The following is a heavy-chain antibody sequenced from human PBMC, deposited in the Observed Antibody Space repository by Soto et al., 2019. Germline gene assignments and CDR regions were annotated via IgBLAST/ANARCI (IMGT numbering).Heavy chain of an antibody. Sequence: QMHLQESGSGLVKPSQTLSLTGAVSGGSLSSSAYSWSWIRQPPGKGLEWIGFIYQSGSTYYNPSRKSLVTMSLDRPKNQFSLKLSSVTAADTAVYYCARELLFYDSDGFSWDDAFDIWGQGTMVTVSS. CDR2: IYQSGST. D-gene: IGHD3-22*01. V-gene: IGHV4-30-2*01. CDR1: GGSLSSSAYS. J-gene: IGHJ3*02. CDR3: ARELLFYDSDGFSWDDAFDI.